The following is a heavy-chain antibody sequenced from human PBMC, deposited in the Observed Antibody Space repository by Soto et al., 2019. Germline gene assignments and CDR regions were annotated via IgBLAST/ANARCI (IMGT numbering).Heavy chain of an antibody. CDR3: ARDGYSSSSRYYYDMDV. CDR2: INAGNGNT. J-gene: IGHJ6*03. Sequence: QVQLVQSGAEVKKPGASVKVSCKASGYTFTSYAMHWVRQAPGQRLEWMGWINAGNGNTKYSQKFQGRVTITRDTSASTAYMELSSLRSEETAVYYCARDGYSSSSRYYYDMDVWGKGTTVTVSS. D-gene: IGHD6-6*01. V-gene: IGHV1-3*01. CDR1: GYTFTSYA.